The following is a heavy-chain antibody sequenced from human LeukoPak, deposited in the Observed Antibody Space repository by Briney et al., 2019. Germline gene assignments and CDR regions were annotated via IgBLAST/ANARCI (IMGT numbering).Heavy chain of an antibody. V-gene: IGHV1-8*01. J-gene: IGHJ5*02. Sequence: ASVKVPCKASGYTFTSYDINWVRQATGQGLEWMGWMNPNSGNTGYAQKFQGRVTMTRNTAISTAYMELSSLRSEDTAVYYCVRFGSYYYGSGSYLRWFDPWGQGTLVTVSS. D-gene: IGHD3-10*01. CDR3: VRFGSYYYGSGSYLRWFDP. CDR1: GYTFTSYD. CDR2: MNPNSGNT.